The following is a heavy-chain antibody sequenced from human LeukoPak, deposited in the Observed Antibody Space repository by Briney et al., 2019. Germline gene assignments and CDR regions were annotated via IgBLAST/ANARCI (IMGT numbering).Heavy chain of an antibody. CDR2: VSYSGTT. CDR1: GGSISSSTYY. CDR3: ARETPAVRNNCFDP. D-gene: IGHD2-2*01. Sequence: SETLSLTCTVSGGSISSSTYYWGGVRQPPGKGLEWIGSVSYSGTTHYNTSLRSRVTISIDTSRNQFSLKVTSVTAPDTAVYYCARETPAVRNNCFDPWGQGTLVTVSS. J-gene: IGHJ5*02. V-gene: IGHV4-39*02.